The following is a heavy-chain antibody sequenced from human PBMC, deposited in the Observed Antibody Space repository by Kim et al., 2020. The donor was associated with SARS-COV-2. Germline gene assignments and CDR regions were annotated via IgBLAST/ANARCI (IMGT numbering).Heavy chain of an antibody. CDR1: GFAFSIYA. CDR3: AKGRRQDNTCDGDF. CDR2: IGAAGGGT. J-gene: IGHJ6*03. Sequence: GGSLRLSCATSGFAFSIYAMGWVRQAPGKGLEWVSCIGAAGGGTLYADSVKGRFTISRDNSKNTLYLQMGSLRDEATAVYFCAKGRRQDNTCDGDFWG. V-gene: IGHV3-23*01. D-gene: IGHD6-6*01.